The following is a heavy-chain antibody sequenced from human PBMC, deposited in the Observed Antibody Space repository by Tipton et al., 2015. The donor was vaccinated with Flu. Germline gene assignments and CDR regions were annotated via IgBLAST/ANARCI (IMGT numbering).Heavy chain of an antibody. CDR3: AREGRNSGGLDY. D-gene: IGHD1-26*01. CDR2: VHYSGST. CDR1: GDSISSSSYH. V-gene: IGHV4-39*07. Sequence: TLSLTCTVSGDSISSSSYHWGWIRQPPGMGLEWIGSVHYSGSTYQNPSLESRVTISVDTSKNQFSLKLSSVTAADTAVYFCAREGRNSGGLDYWGQGTLVTVSS. J-gene: IGHJ4*02.